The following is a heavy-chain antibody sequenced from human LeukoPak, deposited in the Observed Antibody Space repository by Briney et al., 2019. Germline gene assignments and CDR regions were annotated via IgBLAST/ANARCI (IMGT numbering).Heavy chain of an antibody. V-gene: IGHV3-23*01. J-gene: IGHJ4*02. CDR2: ISCSGGST. CDR1: AFTFSSYA. CDR3: VKSARERNCSGGSCYLFLSFDY. D-gene: IGHD2-15*01. Sequence: GGSLRLSCAASAFTFSSYAMSWLPQAPGKGLEWVSAISCSGGSTYYADPVKGRFTIYRDNSKDTLYLQMSSLRAEDTAVYYCVKSARERNCSGGSCYLFLSFDYWGQGTLVTVSS.